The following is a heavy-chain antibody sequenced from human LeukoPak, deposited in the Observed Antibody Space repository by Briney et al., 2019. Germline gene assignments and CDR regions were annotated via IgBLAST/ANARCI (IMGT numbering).Heavy chain of an antibody. CDR3: ARDVGSGWYHFDN. CDR1: GFTFSRYW. Sequence: GGSLRLSCAASGFTFSRYWMHWVRQAPGKGLVWVSRINSDGSSTTYADSVKGRFTISRDNAENTLYLQMNSLRVEDTAVYYCARDVGSGWYHFDNWGRGTLVTVSS. CDR2: INSDGSST. J-gene: IGHJ4*02. D-gene: IGHD6-19*01. V-gene: IGHV3-74*01.